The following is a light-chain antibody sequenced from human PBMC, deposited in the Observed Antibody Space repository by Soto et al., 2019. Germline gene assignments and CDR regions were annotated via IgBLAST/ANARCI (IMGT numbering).Light chain of an antibody. V-gene: IGKV1-5*03. CDR2: KAS. J-gene: IGKJ2*01. Sequence: IQLTQSPSTLSASVGERVTIACRASQSISSSLAWYQQKPGKAPNLLIYKASSLQTGVPSRFSGSGSGTEFTLTISSLQPDDFATYYCQQYNQYPYTFGQGTQLEIK. CDR1: QSISSS. CDR3: QQYNQYPYT.